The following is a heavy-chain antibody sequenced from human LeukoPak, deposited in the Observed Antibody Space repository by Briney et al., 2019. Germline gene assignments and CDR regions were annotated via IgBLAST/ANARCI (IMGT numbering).Heavy chain of an antibody. CDR2: ISSSSSTI. Sequence: PGGSLRLSCVASGLTVSSYSMNWVGQAPGKGLEWVSYISSSSSTIYYADSVKGRFTISRDNAKNSLDLQMNSLRDEDTAVYYCARARASGRSGFDYWGQGTLVTVSS. V-gene: IGHV3-48*02. CDR3: ARARASGRSGFDY. CDR1: GLTVSSYS. J-gene: IGHJ4*02. D-gene: IGHD2-15*01.